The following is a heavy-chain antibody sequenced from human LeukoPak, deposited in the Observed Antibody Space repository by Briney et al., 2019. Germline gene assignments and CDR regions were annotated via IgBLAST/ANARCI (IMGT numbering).Heavy chain of an antibody. J-gene: IGHJ5*02. CDR2: MSPNSGNT. D-gene: IGHD4-23*01. CDR1: GYTFTSYD. V-gene: IGHV1-8*01. CDR3: ARDYGGNSGWFDP. Sequence: ASVKVSCKASGYTFTSYDINWVRQATGQGLEWMGWMSPNSGNTGYAQKFQDRVTMTRDTSIGTAYMELSSLRSEDTAVYYCARDYGGNSGWFDPWGQGTLVTVSS.